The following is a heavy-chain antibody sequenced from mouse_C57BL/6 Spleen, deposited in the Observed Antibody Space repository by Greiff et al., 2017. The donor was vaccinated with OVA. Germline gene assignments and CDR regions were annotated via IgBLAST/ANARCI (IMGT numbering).Heavy chain of an antibody. CDR2: IGPGSGSN. D-gene: IGHD2-3*01. CDR3: ARCYYLYYYAMYY. V-gene: IGHV1-77*01. J-gene: IGHJ4*01. Sequence: QVQLQQSGAELVKPGASVKISCKASGYTFTDYYINWVKQRPGQGLEWIGKIGPGSGSNYYNEKLKGKATLTADKSSSTAYMQLSILTSEDSAVYFCARCYYLYYYAMYYWGQGTSVTVSS. CDR1: GYTFTDYY.